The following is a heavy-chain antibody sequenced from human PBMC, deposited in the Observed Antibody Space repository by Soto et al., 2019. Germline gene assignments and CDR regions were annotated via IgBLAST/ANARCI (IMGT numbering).Heavy chain of an antibody. CDR3: ARDPPATRHGMDV. Sequence: GGSLRLSCAASGFTFSSYAMSWVRQAPGKGLEWVSAISGSGGSTYYADSVKGRVTISIDNSKNTLYLQMNSLRAEDTAMYYCARDPPATRHGMDVWGQGTTVTVSS. J-gene: IGHJ6*02. CDR1: GFTFSSYA. V-gene: IGHV3-23*01. CDR2: ISGSGGST.